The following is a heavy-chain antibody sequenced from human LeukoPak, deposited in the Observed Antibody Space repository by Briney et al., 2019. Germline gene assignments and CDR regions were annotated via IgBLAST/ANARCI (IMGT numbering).Heavy chain of an antibody. D-gene: IGHD6-13*01. CDR3: AKEWRFSSSWYQYYFDY. V-gene: IGHV3-30*04. Sequence: GRSLRLSCEASGFVFSGYSMHWVRQAPGKGLAWVAYISYNGKNNYYTDSVKGRFTISRDTSTNTLYLQLNSLRVDDTAVYFCAKEWRFSSSWYQYYFDYWAREPWSPSPQ. J-gene: IGHJ4*02. CDR2: ISYNGKNN. CDR1: GFVFSGYS.